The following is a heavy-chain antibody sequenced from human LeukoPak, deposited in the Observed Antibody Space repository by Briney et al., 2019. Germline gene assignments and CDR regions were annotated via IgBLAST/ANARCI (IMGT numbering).Heavy chain of an antibody. Sequence: PGGSLRLSCAASGFTVSSTYMSWVRQAPGKGLEWVSITYSNGNTNYADSVKGRFTISRDNSRDPLSLQMDSLRAEDTAVYYCARKNHLFNAAFDIWGQGTVVTVSS. D-gene: IGHD1-14*01. CDR1: GFTVSSTY. V-gene: IGHV3-53*01. J-gene: IGHJ3*02. CDR2: TYSNGNT. CDR3: ARKNHLFNAAFDI.